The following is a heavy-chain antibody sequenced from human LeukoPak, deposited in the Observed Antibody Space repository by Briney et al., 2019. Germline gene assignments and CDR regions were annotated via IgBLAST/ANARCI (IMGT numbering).Heavy chain of an antibody. J-gene: IGHJ4*02. CDR3: AGSSGWYYFDY. V-gene: IGHV3-30*03. CDR2: ISYDGSNT. Sequence: GGSLRLSCAASGFTFSNFGMHWVRQAPGKGLEWVAVISYDGSNTYYADSVKGRFTISRDNSKNTLYLQMNSLRAEDTAVYYCAGSSGWYYFDYWGQGTLVTVSS. CDR1: GFTFSNFG. D-gene: IGHD6-19*01.